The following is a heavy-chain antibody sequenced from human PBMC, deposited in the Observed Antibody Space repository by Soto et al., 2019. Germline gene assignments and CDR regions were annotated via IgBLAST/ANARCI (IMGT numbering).Heavy chain of an antibody. CDR1: GFSLSTSGMC. CDR3: ALTRAASTRRAFDI. Sequence: SGPTLVNPTQTLTLTCTFSGFSLSTSGMCVSWIRQPPGKALEWLARIDWDDDKYYSTSLKTRLTISKDTSKNQVVLTMTNMDPVDTATYYCALTRAASTRRAFDIWGQGTMVTVSS. CDR2: IDWDDDK. V-gene: IGHV2-70*11. D-gene: IGHD1-1*01. J-gene: IGHJ3*02.